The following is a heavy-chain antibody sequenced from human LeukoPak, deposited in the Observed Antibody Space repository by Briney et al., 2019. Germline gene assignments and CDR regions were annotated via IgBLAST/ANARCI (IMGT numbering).Heavy chain of an antibody. CDR2: ISSSSSYI. CDR1: GFTFSSYS. V-gene: IGHV3-21*03. Sequence: GGSLRLSCAASGFTFSSYSMNWVRQAPGKGLEWVSSISSSSSYIYYADSVKGRFTISRDNAKNSLYLQMNSLRAEDTAVYYCARDQRTGNYYYYYYMDVWGKGTTVTVSS. CDR3: ARDQRTGNYYYYYYMDV. J-gene: IGHJ6*03. D-gene: IGHD3-10*01.